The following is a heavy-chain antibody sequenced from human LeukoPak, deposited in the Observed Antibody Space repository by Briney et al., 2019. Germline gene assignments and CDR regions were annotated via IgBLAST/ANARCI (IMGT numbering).Heavy chain of an antibody. CDR3: ARVYDSSGYYPRYNNWFDP. Sequence: SETLSLTCTVSGGSINDYYWTWIRQPAGKRLEWIGRIFPSGSTNYNPSLKSRVTMSVDMSKNQFSLEVRSVTAADTAVYYCARVYDSSGYYPRYNNWFDPWGQGTLVTVSS. D-gene: IGHD3-22*01. CDR1: GGSINDYY. J-gene: IGHJ5*02. CDR2: IFPSGST. V-gene: IGHV4-4*07.